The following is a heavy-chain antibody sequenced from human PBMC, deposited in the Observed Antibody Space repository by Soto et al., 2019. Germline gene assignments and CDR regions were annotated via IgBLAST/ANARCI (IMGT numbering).Heavy chain of an antibody. CDR1: GFTFSSYG. D-gene: IGHD3-9*01. V-gene: IGHV3-30*18. Sequence: GGSLRLSCAASGFTFSSYGMHWVRQAPGKGLEWVAVISYDGSNKYYADYVKGRFTISRDNSKNTLYLQMNSLRAEDTAVYYCAKGRYFDWLIPIFDYWGQGTLVTVSS. CDR2: ISYDGSNK. CDR3: AKGRYFDWLIPIFDY. J-gene: IGHJ4*02.